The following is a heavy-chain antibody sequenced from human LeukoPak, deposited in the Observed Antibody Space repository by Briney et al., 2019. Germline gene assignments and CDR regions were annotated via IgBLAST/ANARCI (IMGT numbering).Heavy chain of an antibody. D-gene: IGHD1-7*01. Sequence: GGSLRLSCAASGFTFDDYTMHWVRQAPGKGLEWVSCVIWNSYNIGYADSVRGRFTIARDNAKNSLYLQMNSLRAEDTAFYYCTRVTGTTVFDYWGQGTLVTVSS. V-gene: IGHV3-9*01. CDR1: GFTFDDYT. CDR2: VIWNSYNI. J-gene: IGHJ4*02. CDR3: TRVTGTTVFDY.